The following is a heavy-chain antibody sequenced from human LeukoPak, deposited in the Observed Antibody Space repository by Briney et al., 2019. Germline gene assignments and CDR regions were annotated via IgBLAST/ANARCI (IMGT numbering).Heavy chain of an antibody. CDR2: INPNSGGT. CDR3: ARDSKQWLVLRVPRAFDI. J-gene: IGHJ3*02. V-gene: IGHV1-2*02. CDR1: GYTFTGYY. Sequence: ASVKVSCKASGYTFTGYYMHWVRQAPGQGLEWMGWINPNSGGTNYAQKFQGRVTMTRDTSISTAYMELSRLRSDDTAVYYCARDSKQWLVLRVPRAFDIWGQGTMVTVSS. D-gene: IGHD6-19*01.